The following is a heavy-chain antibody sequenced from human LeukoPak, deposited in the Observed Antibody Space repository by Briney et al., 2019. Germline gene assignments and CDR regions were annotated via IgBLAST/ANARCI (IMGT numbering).Heavy chain of an antibody. CDR2: VYYSGTT. CDR3: ASHRRSHGSEY. D-gene: IGHD3-10*01. CDR1: GGSFEHYF. Sequence: PSETLSLNCTVSGGSFEHYFWSWIRQPPGKGLEWIGYVYYSGTTDYSPSLKSRLTISADTSKNQFSLKLSSVTAADTAVYYCASHRRSHGSEYWGQGTLVTVSS. V-gene: IGHV4-59*01. J-gene: IGHJ4*02.